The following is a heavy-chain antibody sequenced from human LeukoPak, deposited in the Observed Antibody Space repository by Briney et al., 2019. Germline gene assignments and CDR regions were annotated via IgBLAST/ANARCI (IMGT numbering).Heavy chain of an antibody. CDR1: GYTFTSYY. Sequence: ASVKVSCKASGYTFTSYYMHWVRQAPGQGLEWMGIINPSGGSTSYAQKFQGRVTMTRDTSTSTAYMELSSLRSEDTAVYYCARDGGHQGYYYYYYMDVWGKGTTVTVSS. D-gene: IGHD3-16*01. J-gene: IGHJ6*03. CDR3: ARDGGHQGYYYYYYMDV. CDR2: INPSGGST. V-gene: IGHV1-46*01.